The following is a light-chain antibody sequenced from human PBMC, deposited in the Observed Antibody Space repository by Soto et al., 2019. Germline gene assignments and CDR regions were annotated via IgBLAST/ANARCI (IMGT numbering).Light chain of an antibody. CDR3: QQYDNLPPWT. CDR2: SAS. Sequence: EIVMSRSPGTLSLSPGDKATLSCRPSQSVSFNLAWYQQKPGQAPRLLIYSASTRATGIPARFSGSGSGTQFTLTISSLQSEDFAVYYCQQYDNLPPWTFGQGTKVDI. V-gene: IGKV3-15*01. J-gene: IGKJ1*01. CDR1: QSVSFN.